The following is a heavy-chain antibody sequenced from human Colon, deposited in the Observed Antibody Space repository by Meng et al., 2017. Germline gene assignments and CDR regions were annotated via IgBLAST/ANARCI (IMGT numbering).Heavy chain of an antibody. D-gene: IGHD3/OR15-3a*01. CDR2: ITPDGSAT. V-gene: IGHV3-74*01. Sequence: GGSLRPSCAASGFSFSRYCMHWVRQAPGKGLAWVSRITPDGSATDYADSVKGRFTMSRDNAKNPLYLQMHSLSGDDTAVYYCTRGGLVPFDYWGQGSLVTVSS. J-gene: IGHJ4*02. CDR1: GFSFSRYC. CDR3: TRGGLVPFDY.